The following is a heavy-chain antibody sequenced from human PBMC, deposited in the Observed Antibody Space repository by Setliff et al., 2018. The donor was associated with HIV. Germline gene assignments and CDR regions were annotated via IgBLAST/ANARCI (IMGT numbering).Heavy chain of an antibody. CDR1: GDSFGDFY. D-gene: IGHD4-17*01. J-gene: IGHJ4*02. CDR2: IYYNGDA. CDR3: ARVETTVTSRLDY. Sequence: PSETLSLTCAMYGDSFGDFYWSWIRQPPGKGLEWIGYIYYNGDAYYYNPSLKSRTTISVDTSMNQFSLRLTSVTAADTAVYFCARVETTVTSRLDYWGQGTLVTVPQ. V-gene: IGHV4-30-4*08.